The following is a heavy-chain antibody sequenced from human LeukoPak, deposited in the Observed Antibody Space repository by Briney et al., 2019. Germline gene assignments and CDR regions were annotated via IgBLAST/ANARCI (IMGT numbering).Heavy chain of an antibody. Sequence: GASVKVFCKASGGTFSSYAISWVRQAPGQGLEWMGRIIPIFGTANYAQKFQGRVTITTDESTSTAYMELSSLRSEDTAVYYCARALFSGGSSMLVNWFDPWGQGTLVTVSS. CDR3: ARALFSGGSSMLVNWFDP. CDR2: IIPIFGTA. CDR1: GGTFSSYA. V-gene: IGHV1-69*05. D-gene: IGHD2-15*01. J-gene: IGHJ5*02.